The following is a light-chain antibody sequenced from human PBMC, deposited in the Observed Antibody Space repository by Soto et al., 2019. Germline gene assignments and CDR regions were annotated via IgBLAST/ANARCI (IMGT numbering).Light chain of an antibody. CDR3: QQTHSTPWT. J-gene: IGKJ1*01. V-gene: IGKV1-39*01. CDR2: GAY. Sequence: DIQMTQSPSSLSASVGDRVTISCRASQTITTYLNWYQQKPGKAPQPLIYGAYILQSGVPSRFTGSGSGTDFTLTISSLQPDDFATYHCQQTHSTPWTFGQGTKVEIK. CDR1: QTITTY.